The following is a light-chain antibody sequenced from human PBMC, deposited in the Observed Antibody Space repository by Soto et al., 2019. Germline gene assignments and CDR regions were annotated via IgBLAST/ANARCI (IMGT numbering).Light chain of an antibody. Sequence: QSALTQPASVSGSPGQTITISCTGSTGDIGGLNLVSWYQQLPGKAPKLILYEGIKRPSGVSNRFSGSKSDNTASLTISGLQAEDEADYYCCSYASTNTLFGGGTKVTVL. CDR2: EGI. J-gene: IGLJ2*01. CDR1: TGDIGGLNL. V-gene: IGLV2-23*01. CDR3: CSYASTNTL.